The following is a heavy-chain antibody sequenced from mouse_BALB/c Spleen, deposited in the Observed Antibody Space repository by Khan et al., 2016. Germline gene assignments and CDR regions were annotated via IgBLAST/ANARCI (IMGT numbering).Heavy chain of an antibody. D-gene: IGHD2-3*01. CDR1: GFTFSGFC. CDR2: IYPDGSAI. J-gene: IGHJ1*01. CDR3: MRYDCYVGDFDV. V-gene: IGHV11-2*02. Sequence: EVQLLETGGGLVQPGGSRGLSCEGSGFTFSGFCMSWVRQTPGQALEWIGDIYPDGSAIHYTPSIKGRFTLFTDNDKSTLYLQLSNVRSEDSATYFCMRYDCYVGDFDVWWGQTTVTVAS.